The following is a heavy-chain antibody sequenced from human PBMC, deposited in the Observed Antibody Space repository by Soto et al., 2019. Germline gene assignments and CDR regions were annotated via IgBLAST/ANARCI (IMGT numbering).Heavy chain of an antibody. V-gene: IGHV2-5*02. CDR3: ARSGSRRVGLQCVWFDP. J-gene: IGHJ5*02. CDR1: GFSLSTSGVG. D-gene: IGHD6-19*01. CDR2: IYWDDDK. Sequence: QITLKESGPTVVKPTQTLTLTCTFSGFSLSTSGVGVGWIRQPPGKALEWLAIIYWDDDKRYSPFLKSSLTITKHTSNKQWVLTTTHGHPVQTATYYGARSGSRRVGLQCVWFDPWGQGPLVTVSS.